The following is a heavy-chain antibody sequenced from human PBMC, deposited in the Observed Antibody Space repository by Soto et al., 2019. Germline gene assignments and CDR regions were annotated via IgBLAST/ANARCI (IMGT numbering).Heavy chain of an antibody. CDR2: ISGYNNNK. CDR3: ARVGAIAPAEGDY. D-gene: IGHD6-13*01. CDR1: GYTFTSYG. Sequence: QIQLVQSGTAVREPGASVQVSCQASGYTFTSYGIIWVRQAPGQGLELMGWISGYNNNKNYAQKYQARVPMTTDTSTRTAYMELRSLRSDDTAVYYCARVGAIAPAEGDYWGQGTLVTVSS. V-gene: IGHV1-18*01. J-gene: IGHJ4*02.